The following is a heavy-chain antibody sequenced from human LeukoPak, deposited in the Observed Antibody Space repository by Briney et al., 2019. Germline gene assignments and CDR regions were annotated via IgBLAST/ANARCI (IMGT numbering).Heavy chain of an antibody. D-gene: IGHD1-26*01. CDR1: GGSFSGYY. J-gene: IGHJ6*03. V-gene: IGHV4-34*01. CDR2: INHSGST. Sequence: SETLSLTCAVYGGSFSGYYWSWIRQPPGKGLEWIGEINHSGSTNYNPSLRSRVTISVDTSKNQFSLKLSSVTAADTAVYYCARNSESYYPSHYYYYMDVWGKGTTVTVSS. CDR3: ARNSESYYPSHYYYYMDV.